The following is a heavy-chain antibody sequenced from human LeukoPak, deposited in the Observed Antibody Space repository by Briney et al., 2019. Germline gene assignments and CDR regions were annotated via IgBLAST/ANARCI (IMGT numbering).Heavy chain of an antibody. D-gene: IGHD3-22*01. CDR1: GFTFDDYS. J-gene: IGHJ6*02. Sequence: PGGSLRLSCAASGFTFDDYSMHWVRQAPGKGLEWVAGISWHSRSIGYADSVKDRFTISRDNAKNSVSLQMNSLRTEDTALYYCTKDLSSQWFTDIRHYGMNVWGQGTTVAVSS. CDR3: TKDLSSQWFTDIRHYGMNV. V-gene: IGHV3-9*01. CDR2: ISWHSRSI.